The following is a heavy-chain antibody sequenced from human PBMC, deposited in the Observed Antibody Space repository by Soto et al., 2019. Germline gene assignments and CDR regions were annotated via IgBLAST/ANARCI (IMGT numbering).Heavy chain of an antibody. CDR2: IIPIFGTA. J-gene: IGHJ6*02. CDR1: GGTFSIYA. V-gene: IGHV1-69*01. Sequence: XVEVSCKASGGTFSIYAISWVRQAPGQGLEWMGGIIPIFGTANYAQKFQGRVTITADESTSTAYMELSSLRSEDTAVYYCARGAIRGYGMDVWGQGTTVTVSS. D-gene: IGHD3-10*01. CDR3: ARGAIRGYGMDV.